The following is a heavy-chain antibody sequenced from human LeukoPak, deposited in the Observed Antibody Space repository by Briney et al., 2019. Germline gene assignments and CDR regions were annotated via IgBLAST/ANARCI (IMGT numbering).Heavy chain of an antibody. Sequence: PGRSLRLSCAASGFTFSSYGMHCVRQAPGKGLEWVAVIWYDGSNKYYADSVKGRFTISRDNSKNTLYLQMNSLRAEDTAVYYCAKDSTGGIGAFDIWGQGTMVTVSS. D-gene: IGHD1-26*01. V-gene: IGHV3-33*06. CDR1: GFTFSSYG. J-gene: IGHJ3*02. CDR3: AKDSTGGIGAFDI. CDR2: IWYDGSNK.